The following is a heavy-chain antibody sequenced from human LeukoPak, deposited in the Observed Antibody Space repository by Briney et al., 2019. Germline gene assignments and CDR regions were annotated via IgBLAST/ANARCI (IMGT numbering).Heavy chain of an antibody. D-gene: IGHD3-10*01. V-gene: IGHV3-48*04. J-gene: IGHJ6*02. CDR3: ARDGSGTYYYYYGMDV. Sequence: GGSLRLSCAASGFTFSSYSMNWVRQAPGKGLEWVSYISSSSSTIYYADSVKGRFTISRDNAKNSLCLQMNSLRAEDTAVYYCARDGSGTYYYYYGMDVWGQGTTVTVSS. CDR1: GFTFSSYS. CDR2: ISSSSSTI.